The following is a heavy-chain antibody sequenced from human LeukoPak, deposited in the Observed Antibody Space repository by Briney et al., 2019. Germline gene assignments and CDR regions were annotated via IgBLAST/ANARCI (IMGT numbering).Heavy chain of an antibody. J-gene: IGHJ4*02. CDR1: GYTFTGYY. CDR2: INPNSGGT. Sequence: GASVKVSCKASGYTFTGYYMHWVRQAPGQGLEWMGWINPNSGGTNYAQKFQGRVTMTRDTSISTAYMDLSRLRSDDTAVYYCARDFRGYSDIVVVPPAGPFDYWGQGTLVTVSS. D-gene: IGHD2-2*01. V-gene: IGHV1-2*02. CDR3: ARDFRGYSDIVVVPPAGPFDY.